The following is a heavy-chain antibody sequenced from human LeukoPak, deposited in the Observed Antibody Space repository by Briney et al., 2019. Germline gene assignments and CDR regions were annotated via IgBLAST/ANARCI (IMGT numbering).Heavy chain of an antibody. J-gene: IGHJ6*03. Sequence: GRSLRLSCAASGFTFSSYGMHWVRQAPGKGLEWVAFIRYDGSNKYYADSVKGRFTISRDNSKNTLYLQMNSLRAEDTAVYYCAKGAEDPYYMDVWGKGTTVTVSS. D-gene: IGHD2-15*01. CDR2: IRYDGSNK. CDR3: AKGAEDPYYMDV. CDR1: GFTFSSYG. V-gene: IGHV3-30*02.